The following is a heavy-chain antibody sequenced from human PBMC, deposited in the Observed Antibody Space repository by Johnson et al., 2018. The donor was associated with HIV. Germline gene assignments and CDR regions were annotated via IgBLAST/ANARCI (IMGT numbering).Heavy chain of an antibody. CDR2: ISWNGDTL. CDR1: ELNFDDYG. V-gene: IGHV3-9*01. CDR3: AKGSTLWNPRLGDAFDI. J-gene: IGHJ3*02. Sequence: VQLVESGGGLIQPGRSLRLSCVATELNFDDYGMHWVRQGPGKGLEWVSGISWNGDTLDYADSVKGRFTIYRDNAKNSLYLQMNSLRTEDTALYYCAKGSTLWNPRLGDAFDIWGQGTLVTVSS. D-gene: IGHD1-1*01.